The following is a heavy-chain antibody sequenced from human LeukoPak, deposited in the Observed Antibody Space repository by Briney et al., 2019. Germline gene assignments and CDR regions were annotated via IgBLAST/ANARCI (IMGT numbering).Heavy chain of an antibody. CDR3: ARVPHYDYVWGSYRYYYYYMDV. CDR2: IRSRCSTS. CDR1: GFTFSSYE. Sequence: PGGALRLSCAASGFTFSSYEMNWVRQAPGKGPEGVSYIRSRCSTSYYADSVKGRFTISSDNAKNALYLQMNGLRADDTAVYYCARVPHYDYVWGSYRYYYYYMDVWGKGTTVTVSS. J-gene: IGHJ6*03. V-gene: IGHV3-48*03. D-gene: IGHD3-16*02.